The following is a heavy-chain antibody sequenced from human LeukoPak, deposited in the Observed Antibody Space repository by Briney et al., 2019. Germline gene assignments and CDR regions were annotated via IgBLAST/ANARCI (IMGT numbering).Heavy chain of an antibody. D-gene: IGHD2-21*01. Sequence: PSETLSLTCNVSGGSISSYYWTWIRXPPGKXLEWIGYIHYSGRTNYNPSLKSRVTISVDTSTNQFSLKLSSVTAADTAVYYCARAXYCGANCYYYFDYWGQGTLVTASS. CDR3: ARAXYCGANCYYYFDY. J-gene: IGHJ4*02. V-gene: IGHV4-59*01. CDR2: IHYSGRT. CDR1: GGSISSYY.